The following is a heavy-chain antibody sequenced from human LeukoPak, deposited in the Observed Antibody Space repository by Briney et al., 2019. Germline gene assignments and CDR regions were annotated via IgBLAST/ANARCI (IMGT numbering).Heavy chain of an antibody. CDR2: IYYSGST. CDR1: GGSISSGDYY. CDR3: ARHAHYYYDSSGYTFDY. J-gene: IGHJ4*02. D-gene: IGHD3-22*01. Sequence: KSSETLSLTCTVSGGSISSGDYYWSWIRQPPGKGLEWIGYIYYSGSTYYSPSLKSRVTISVDTSKNQFSLKLSSVTAADTAVYYCARHAHYYYDSSGYTFDYWGQGTLVTVSS. V-gene: IGHV4-30-4*08.